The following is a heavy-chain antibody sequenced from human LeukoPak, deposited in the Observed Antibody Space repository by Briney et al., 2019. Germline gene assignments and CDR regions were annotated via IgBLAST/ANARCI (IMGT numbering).Heavy chain of an antibody. J-gene: IGHJ5*02. V-gene: IGHV1-8*01. CDR2: MDPNRGNT. Sequence: ASVKVSCKASGYTFGSSHINWVRQSTGQGLEWMGWMDPNRGNTGYAQKFQGRVTMTRNTSISTAYMELSSLRSEGTALYYCTRTIAATGTLYPWGQGTQVIVSS. CDR1: GYTFGSSH. CDR3: TRTIAATGTLYP. D-gene: IGHD6-13*01.